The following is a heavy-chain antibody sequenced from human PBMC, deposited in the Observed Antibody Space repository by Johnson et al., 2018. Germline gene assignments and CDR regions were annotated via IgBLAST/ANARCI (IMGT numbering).Heavy chain of an antibody. CDR2: IGVDGDT. Sequence: VQLVESGGGLVQPGESXRLSCEASGFTFSNHDMHWVRQATWKGLEWVSTIGVDGDTYYPGSVKGRFTISRENAENSVYLEMNSLRVADTAVFYCFRCGTIAVWGQGTMVTVSS. D-gene: IGHD3-9*01. J-gene: IGHJ3*01. V-gene: IGHV3-13*01. CDR3: FRCGTIAV. CDR1: GFTFSNHD.